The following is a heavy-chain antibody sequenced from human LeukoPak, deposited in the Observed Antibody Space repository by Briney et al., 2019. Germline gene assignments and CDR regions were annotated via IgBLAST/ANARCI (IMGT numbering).Heavy chain of an antibody. D-gene: IGHD5-24*01. CDR3: ASIGMATIEFDY. CDR2: ISYDESNK. CDR1: GFTFSSYA. Sequence: GGSLRLSCAASGFTFSSYAMHWVRQAPGKGLEWVAVISYDESNKYYADSVKGRFTISRDNSKNTLYLQMNSLRAEDTAVYYCASIGMATIEFDYWGQGTLVTVSS. J-gene: IGHJ4*02. V-gene: IGHV3-30*01.